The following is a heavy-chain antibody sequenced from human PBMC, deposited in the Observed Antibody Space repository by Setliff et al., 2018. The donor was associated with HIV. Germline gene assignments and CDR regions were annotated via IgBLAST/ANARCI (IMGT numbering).Heavy chain of an antibody. D-gene: IGHD2-21*02. J-gene: IGHJ1*01. CDR1: DYSITSGYY. Sequence: KPSETLSLTCGISDYSITSGYYWGWIRQPPGKGLEWIGSIYRSGSTYDNPSLKSRVTISFDTSKNQFSLILTSVTAADTAVYYCATQVLTVPIPGGYFQHWGPGILVTVSS. CDR3: ATQVLTVPIPGGYFQH. CDR2: IYRSGST. V-gene: IGHV4-38-2*01.